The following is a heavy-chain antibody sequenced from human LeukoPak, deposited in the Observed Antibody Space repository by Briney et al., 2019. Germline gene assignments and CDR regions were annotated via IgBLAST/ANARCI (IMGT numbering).Heavy chain of an antibody. V-gene: IGHV3-23*01. Sequence: PGGSLRLSCAAFGFTFSNYAMNWVRQAPGKGLEWVSAISGSGGSTFYADSVQGRFTISRDNSKNTLYLQMSSLRAEDTAVYFCAKVGYYSDSSGYYLDYWGQGALVTVSS. J-gene: IGHJ4*02. CDR1: GFTFSNYA. D-gene: IGHD3-22*01. CDR2: ISGSGGST. CDR3: AKVGYYSDSSGYYLDY.